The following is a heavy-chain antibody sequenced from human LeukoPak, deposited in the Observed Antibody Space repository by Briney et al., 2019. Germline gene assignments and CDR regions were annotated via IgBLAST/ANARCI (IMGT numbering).Heavy chain of an antibody. V-gene: IGHV3-30-3*01. CDR2: ISYDGTNR. CDR1: GFAFNSFV. Sequence: PGRSLRLSCAASGFAFNSFVMHWVRQAPGRGLEWVAVISYDGTNRYLADSVKGRFTISRDNSKNTLYLQMNSLRAEDTAVYYCASPSGVVVTAPDYWGQGTLVTVSS. D-gene: IGHD2-21*02. J-gene: IGHJ4*02. CDR3: ASPSGVVVTAPDY.